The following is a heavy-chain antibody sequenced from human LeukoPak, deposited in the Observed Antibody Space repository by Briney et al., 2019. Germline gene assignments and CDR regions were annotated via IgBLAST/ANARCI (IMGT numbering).Heavy chain of an antibody. J-gene: IGHJ4*02. Sequence: SVKVSCKASGGTFSSYAISWVRQAPGQGLEWMGGIIPIFGTANYAQKFRGRVTITADKSTRTAYMELSRLRSDDTAVYYCFILLATQFDYWGQGTLVTVSS. CDR1: GGTFSSYA. CDR2: IIPIFGTA. CDR3: FILLATQFDY. D-gene: IGHD5-12*01. V-gene: IGHV1-69*06.